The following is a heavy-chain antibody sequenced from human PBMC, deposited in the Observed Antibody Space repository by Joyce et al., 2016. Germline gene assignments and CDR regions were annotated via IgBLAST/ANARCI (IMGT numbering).Heavy chain of an antibody. V-gene: IGHV5-10-1*03. CDR1: TYIFSSYW. CDR3: ARFSGSYFPEDY. CDR2: IDASDSYT. J-gene: IGHJ4*02. D-gene: IGHD1-26*01. Sequence: EVQLVQSGAEVKKPGESLRISCEGSTYIFSSYWITWVRQLPGKGLEWMGRIDASDSYTNDSPAFQGRVTFSVDRSIHTAYLQWSSLKASDTGMYYCARFSGSYFPEDYWGQGTLVTVS.